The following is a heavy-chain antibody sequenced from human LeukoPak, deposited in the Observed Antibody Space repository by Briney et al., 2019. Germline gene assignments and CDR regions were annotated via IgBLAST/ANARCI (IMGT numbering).Heavy chain of an antibody. D-gene: IGHD5-12*01. CDR2: ISGKSGSRVNT. CDR3: AKDLGSQWLAHYYLDY. CDR1: GFTLTNYA. J-gene: IGHJ4*02. Sequence: GGSLRLSCAASGFTLTNYAMSWVRQAPGKGLEWVSSISGKSGSRVNTYYADSVKGRFTISRDRSSNTMFLQMDSLRAEDTAAYFCAKDLGSQWLAHYYLDYWGQGAQVTVSS. V-gene: IGHV3-23*01.